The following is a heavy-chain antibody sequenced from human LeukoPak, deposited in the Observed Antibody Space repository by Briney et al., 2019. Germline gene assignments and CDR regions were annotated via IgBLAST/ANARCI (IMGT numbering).Heavy chain of an antibody. CDR1: GGSISSSNW. CDR3: ARVTSSWYDAGLDY. V-gene: IGHV4-4*02. Sequence: SGTLSLTRAVSGGSISSSNWWSWIRQPPGKGLEWIGEIYHSGSTNYNPSLKSRVTISVDKSKNQFSLKLSSVTAADTAVYYCARVTSSWYDAGLDYWGQGTLVTVSS. CDR2: IYHSGST. D-gene: IGHD6-13*01. J-gene: IGHJ4*02.